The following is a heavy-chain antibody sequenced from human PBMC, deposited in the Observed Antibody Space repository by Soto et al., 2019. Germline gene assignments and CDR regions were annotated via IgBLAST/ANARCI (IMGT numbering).Heavy chain of an antibody. J-gene: IGHJ3*02. CDR3: ARRLDYYESTPSGADDSFEI. D-gene: IGHD3-22*01. V-gene: IGHV1-69*15. Sequence: VKVSCKTSGGTFSTHTISWVRQAPGQGLEWMGRIIPIFGTAKYAQNFQGRVTITAEESTNTSYMELSSLRSEDTAVYFCARRLDYYESTPSGADDSFEIWGQGTLVTVSS. CDR2: IIPIFGTA. CDR1: GGTFSTHT.